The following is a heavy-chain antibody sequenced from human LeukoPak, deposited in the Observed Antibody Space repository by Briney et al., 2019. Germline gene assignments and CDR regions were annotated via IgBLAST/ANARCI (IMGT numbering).Heavy chain of an antibody. D-gene: IGHD6-19*01. CDR3: ARDPPPVAWGIAVAGGGDY. CDR1: GYTFTSYY. CDR2: INPSGGST. J-gene: IGHJ4*02. V-gene: IGHV1-46*01. Sequence: ASVKVSFKASGYTFTSYYMHWVRQAPGQGLEWMGIINPSGGSTSYAQKFQGRVTMTRDTSTSTVYIELSSLRCEHTAVYYCARDPPPVAWGIAVAGGGDYWGQGTLVTVSS.